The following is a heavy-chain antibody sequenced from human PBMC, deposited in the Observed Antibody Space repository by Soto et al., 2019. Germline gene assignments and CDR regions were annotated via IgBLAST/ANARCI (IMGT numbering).Heavy chain of an antibody. Sequence: PSETLSLTCTVSGGSISSGGYYWSWIRQHPGKGLEWIGYIYYSGSTYYNPSLKSRVTISVDTSKNQFSLKLSSVTAADTAVYYCARDDLLSRWFDPWGQGTLVTVSS. CDR3: ARDDLLSRWFDP. J-gene: IGHJ5*02. CDR1: GGSISSGGYY. V-gene: IGHV4-31*03. D-gene: IGHD2-21*01. CDR2: IYYSGST.